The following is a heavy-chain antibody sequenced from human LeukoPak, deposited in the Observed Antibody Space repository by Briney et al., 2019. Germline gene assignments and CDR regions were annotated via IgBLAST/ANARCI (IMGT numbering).Heavy chain of an antibody. CDR2: IYHSGSI. V-gene: IGHV4-4*02. Sequence: SETLSLTCAVSGDSIDSRNWWSWVRQPPGKGLEWIAEIYHSGSIHYNPSLKSRVTISVDTSKNQFSLKLSSVTAADTAVYYCARHPYSSSWFSEMYYFDYWGQGTLVAVSS. J-gene: IGHJ4*02. CDR1: GDSIDSRNW. D-gene: IGHD6-13*01. CDR3: ARHPYSSSWFSEMYYFDY.